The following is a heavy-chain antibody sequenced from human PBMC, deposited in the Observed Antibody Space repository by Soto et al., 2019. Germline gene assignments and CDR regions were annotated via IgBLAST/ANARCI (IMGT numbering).Heavy chain of an antibody. CDR2: ISYSGST. J-gene: IGHJ6*02. V-gene: IGHV4-59*01. CDR3: ARLKDGYNGYVMDV. CDR1: DGSISSYY. Sequence: SETLSLTCTVSDGSISSYYWSWIRQPPGKGLEWIGYISYSGSTNYNPSLKSRVTISVXMXXXXFXLXLXXXAAAXTAVHDCARLKDGYNGYVMDVWGQGTTDTVSS. D-gene: IGHD5-12*01.